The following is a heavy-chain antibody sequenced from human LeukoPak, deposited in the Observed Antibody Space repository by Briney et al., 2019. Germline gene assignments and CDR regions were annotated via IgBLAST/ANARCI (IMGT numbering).Heavy chain of an antibody. CDR2: IYYSGST. D-gene: IGHD6-19*01. V-gene: IGHV4-59*01. Sequence: SSETLSLTCTVSGGSISSYYWSWIRQPPGKGLEWIGYIYYSGSTNYNPSLKSRVTISVDTSKNQFSLKLSSVTAADTAVYYCARDHSSGWFGFDYWGQGTLVTVSS. CDR1: GGSISSYY. J-gene: IGHJ4*02. CDR3: ARDHSSGWFGFDY.